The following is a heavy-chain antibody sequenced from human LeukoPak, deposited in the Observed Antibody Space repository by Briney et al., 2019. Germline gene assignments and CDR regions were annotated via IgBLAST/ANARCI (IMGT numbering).Heavy chain of an antibody. CDR2: VSDSGGNT. CDR1: GFTFSTYA. Sequence: GGSLRLSCAASGFTFSTYAMSWVRQAPGKGLEWVSGVSDSGGNTYYADSVKGRYTISRNNSDNAVNLQMNSLKAEDTAVYHCAKDTRGFGGGFDYWGQGALVTVSS. CDR3: AKDTRGFGGGFDY. V-gene: IGHV3-23*01. D-gene: IGHD3-10*01. J-gene: IGHJ4*02.